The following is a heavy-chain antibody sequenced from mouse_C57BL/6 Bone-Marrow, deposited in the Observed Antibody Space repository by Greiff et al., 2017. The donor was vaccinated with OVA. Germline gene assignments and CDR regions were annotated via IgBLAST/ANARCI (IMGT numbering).Heavy chain of an antibody. CDR2: IYPGSGST. Sequence: QVQLQQSGAELAKPGASVKLSCKASGYTFTSYWITWVKQRPGQGLEWIGDIYPGSGSTNYNEKFKSKATLTVDTSSSTAYMQLSSLTSEDSAVYYCARRGLSCAMDYWGQGTSVTVSS. J-gene: IGHJ4*01. D-gene: IGHD3-3*01. CDR3: ARRGLSCAMDY. V-gene: IGHV1-55*01. CDR1: GYTFTSYW.